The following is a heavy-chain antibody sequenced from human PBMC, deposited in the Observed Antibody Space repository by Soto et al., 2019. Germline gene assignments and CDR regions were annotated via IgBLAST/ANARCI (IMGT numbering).Heavy chain of an antibody. V-gene: IGHV4-59*01. CDR3: ARAFVGQQLAYYYYMDV. CDR2: IYYSGST. Sequence: PSETLSLTCTVSGGSISSYCWSWIRQPPGKGLEWIGYIYYSGSTNYNPSLKSRVTISVDTSKNQFSLKLSSVTAADTAVYYCARAFVGQQLAYYYYMDVWGKGTTVTVSS. J-gene: IGHJ6*03. CDR1: GGSISSYC. D-gene: IGHD6-13*01.